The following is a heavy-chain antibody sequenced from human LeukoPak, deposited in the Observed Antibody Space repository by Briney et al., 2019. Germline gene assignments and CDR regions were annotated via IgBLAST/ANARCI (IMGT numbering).Heavy chain of an antibody. J-gene: IGHJ6*03. CDR1: GFTFSVYS. CDR2: ISSSSNYK. Sequence: PGGSLRLSCAASGFTFSVYSMNWVRQAPGKGLEWVSSISSSSNYKYYADSVKGRFTISRDNSKNTLYLQMNSLRAEDTAVYYCAKAGVLLIPARPPSYYYYMDVWGKGTTVTISS. CDR3: AKAGVLLIPARPPSYYYYMDV. D-gene: IGHD6-6*01. V-gene: IGHV3-21*01.